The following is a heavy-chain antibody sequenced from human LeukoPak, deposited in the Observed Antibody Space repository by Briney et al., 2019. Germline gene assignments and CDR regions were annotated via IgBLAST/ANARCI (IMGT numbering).Heavy chain of an antibody. CDR3: ARVFYCSGGSCYSGSFDP. CDR1: GYTFTVYY. V-gene: IGHV1-2*02. CDR2: INPNSGGT. Sequence: ASVKVSFKASGYTFTVYYMHWVRQAPGQGREWMGWINPNSGGTNYAQKFQGRVTMTRDTSISTAYMELSRLRSDDTAVYYCARVFYCSGGSCYSGSFDPWGQGTLVTVSS. D-gene: IGHD2-15*01. J-gene: IGHJ5*02.